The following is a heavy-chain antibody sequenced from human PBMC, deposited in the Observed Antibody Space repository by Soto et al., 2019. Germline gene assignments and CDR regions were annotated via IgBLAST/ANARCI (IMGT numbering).Heavy chain of an antibody. CDR2: IIPLFGTA. D-gene: IGHD2-15*01. Sequence: SSVKVACNASGGTFSSYAISWVRQAPGQGLEWMGGIIPLFGTANYAQKFKGRVTITSEECTSTAYMELSSLRSEDTAVYYCERGYCSGGSCYSPYYYDYGMDVWGQGTTVTVSS. J-gene: IGHJ6*02. V-gene: IGHV1-69*13. CDR3: ERGYCSGGSCYSPYYYDYGMDV. CDR1: GGTFSSYA.